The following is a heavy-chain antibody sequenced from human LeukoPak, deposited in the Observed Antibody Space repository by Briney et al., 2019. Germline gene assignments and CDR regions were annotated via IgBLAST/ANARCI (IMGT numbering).Heavy chain of an antibody. CDR2: IYYSGSV. D-gene: IGHD3-3*01. CDR3: ARRVATSGNFFDY. Sequence: SETLSLTCTVVGGAINSRNQYWGWIRQSPGKGLEWIGSIYYSGSVNDNPSLQSRVTISVGTSRNQFSLKLTSMTVADTAVYFCARRVATSGNFFDYWGPGTLVTVS. V-gene: IGHV4-39*01. J-gene: IGHJ4*02. CDR1: GGAINSRNQY.